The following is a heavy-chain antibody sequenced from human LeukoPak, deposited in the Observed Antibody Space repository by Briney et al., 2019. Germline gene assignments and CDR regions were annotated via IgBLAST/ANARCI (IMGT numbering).Heavy chain of an antibody. Sequence: SETLSLTCTVPGGSISSYYWSWIRQPAGKGLEWIGRIYTSGSTNYNPSLKSRVTMSVDTSKNQFSLKLSSVTAADTAVYYCARDTSEELSYGTYYYYGMDVWGQGTTVTVSS. CDR3: ARDTSEELSYGTYYYYGMDV. CDR1: GGSISSYY. D-gene: IGHD5-18*01. V-gene: IGHV4-4*07. J-gene: IGHJ6*02. CDR2: IYTSGST.